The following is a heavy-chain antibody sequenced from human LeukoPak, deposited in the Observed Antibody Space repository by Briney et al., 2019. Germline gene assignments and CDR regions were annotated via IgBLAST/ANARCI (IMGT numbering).Heavy chain of an antibody. CDR3: ARDGSFWRGYPYYYDY. CDR2: ISSGSSYT. V-gene: IGHV3-11*06. J-gene: IGHJ4*02. Sequence: PGGSLRLSCAASGFTFSDYYMSWIRQAPGKGLEWVSYISSGSSYTNYADSVKGRFTISRDNAKNSLNLQMNSLRAEDTAVYYCARDGSFWRGYPYYYDYWGQGTLVTVSS. CDR1: GFTFSDYY. D-gene: IGHD3-3*01.